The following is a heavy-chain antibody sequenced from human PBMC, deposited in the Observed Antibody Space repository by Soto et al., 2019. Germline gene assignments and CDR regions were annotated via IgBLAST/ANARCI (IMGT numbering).Heavy chain of an antibody. CDR1: GFTFSKAW. CDR2: IMSKTDGGTT. V-gene: IGHV3-15*01. CDR3: TTDSGMSPYSFDY. D-gene: IGHD1-26*01. J-gene: IGHJ4*02. Sequence: VGSLRLSCATSGFTFSKAWVGWVRQAPGKGLEWVGRIMSKTDGGTTDYAAPVKGRFTISRDDSKSTLYLQMNSLKTEDTAFYYCTTDSGMSPYSFDYWGQGTLVTVSS.